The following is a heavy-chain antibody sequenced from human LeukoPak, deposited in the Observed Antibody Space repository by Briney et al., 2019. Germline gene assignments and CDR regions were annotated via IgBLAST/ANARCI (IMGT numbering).Heavy chain of an antibody. CDR2: IYYSGST. J-gene: IGHJ4*02. V-gene: IGHV4-39*01. CDR3: ARLAGYSSGWYRLDY. Sequence: SETRSLTCTVAGGSISSSSYYWGWIRQPPGKGLEWIGSIYYSGSTYYNPSLKSRVTLSVDTSKNQFSLKLSSVTAADTAVYSCARLAGYSSGWYRLDYWGQGTLVTVSS. CDR1: GGSISSSSYY. D-gene: IGHD6-19*01.